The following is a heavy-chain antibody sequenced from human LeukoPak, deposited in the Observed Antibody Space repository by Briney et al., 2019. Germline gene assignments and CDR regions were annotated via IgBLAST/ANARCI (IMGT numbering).Heavy chain of an antibody. J-gene: IGHJ4*02. CDR2: MNGNGGRI. V-gene: IGHV3-23*01. CDR1: GFTFSSYG. Sequence: GGSLRLSCAASGFTFSSYGMAWVRQAPGKGLEWVSGMNGNGGRIYYADSVKGRFTISRDNSKNTLYLQMNSLGAEDTAVYYCVKVAPSDYYDTTGYWGDHWGQGTLVTVSS. CDR3: VKVAPSDYYDTTGYWGDH. D-gene: IGHD3-22*01.